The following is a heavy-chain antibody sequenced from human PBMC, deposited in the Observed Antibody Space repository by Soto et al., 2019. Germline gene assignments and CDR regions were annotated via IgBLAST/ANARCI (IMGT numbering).Heavy chain of an antibody. Sequence: PGESLKISCKGSGYSFTSYWISWVRQMPGKGLEWMGRIDPSDSYTNYSPSFQGHVTISADKSISTAYLRWSSLKASDTAMYYCATFDGSGWSYYYYYGMDVWGQGTTVTVSS. D-gene: IGHD6-19*01. CDR3: ATFDGSGWSYYYYYGMDV. V-gene: IGHV5-10-1*01. J-gene: IGHJ6*02. CDR2: IDPSDSYT. CDR1: GYSFTSYW.